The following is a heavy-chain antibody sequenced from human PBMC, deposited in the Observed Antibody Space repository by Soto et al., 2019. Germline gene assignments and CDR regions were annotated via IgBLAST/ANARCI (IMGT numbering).Heavy chain of an antibody. CDR1: GGSISVYY. CDR2: IYASGSP. J-gene: IGHJ4*02. V-gene: IGHV4-59*01. D-gene: IGHD1-26*01. Sequence: QVQLQESGPGQVKPSETLSLTCTISGGSISVYYWSWIRQPPGQGLEWIGYIYASGSPYYNPSLKSRVTISADTSKNQISLKLTSPPAADTAVYYCARGVGSSPPQYWGRGTLVTVSS. CDR3: ARGVGSSPPQY.